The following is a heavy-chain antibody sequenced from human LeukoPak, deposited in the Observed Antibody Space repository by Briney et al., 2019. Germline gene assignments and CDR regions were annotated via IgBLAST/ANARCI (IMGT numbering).Heavy chain of an antibody. CDR1: GFTFTSYA. D-gene: IGHD4-11*01. CDR2: ISYSGGTT. V-gene: IGHV3-23*01. CDR3: ARQSPRYYYYGIDV. J-gene: IGHJ6*02. Sequence: GGSLRLSCASSGFTFTSYAVSWVRQAPGKGLEWVSTISYSGGTTYHTDSVKGRFTISRDISKNTVYLQMNSLRAEDTAVYYCARQSPRYYYYGIDVWGQGTTVTVSS.